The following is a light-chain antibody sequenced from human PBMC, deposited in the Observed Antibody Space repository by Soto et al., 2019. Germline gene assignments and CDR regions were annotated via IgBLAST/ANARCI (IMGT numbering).Light chain of an antibody. Sequence: DIQMTQSPSTLSASVGYRFTITCRASQTINRWLAWHQQKPGKAPKLLIYEASNLETGVPSRFSGSGYGADFTLSISSLEPEDFATYYCQKTFSLPRSFGQGTTVDIK. J-gene: IGKJ1*01. CDR2: EAS. V-gene: IGKV1-5*03. CDR3: QKTFSLPRS. CDR1: QTINRW.